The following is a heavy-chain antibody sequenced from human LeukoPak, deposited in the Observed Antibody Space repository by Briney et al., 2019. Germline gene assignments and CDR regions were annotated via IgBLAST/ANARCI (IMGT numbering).Heavy chain of an antibody. V-gene: IGHV3-23*01. CDR3: AKEGAYGPTVLTR. D-gene: IGHD4-17*01. CDR2: ISGSGGST. J-gene: IGHJ4*02. CDR1: GFTFSSYA. Sequence: GGSLRLSCAASGFTFSSYAMSWVRQAPGKGVEWVSAISGSGGSTYYADYVKGGFTISRDNSKNTLYLQMNSLRAEDTAVYYCAKEGAYGPTVLTRWGQGTLVTVSS.